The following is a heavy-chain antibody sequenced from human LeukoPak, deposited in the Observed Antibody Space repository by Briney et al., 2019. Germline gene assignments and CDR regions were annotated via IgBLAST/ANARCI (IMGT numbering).Heavy chain of an antibody. V-gene: IGHV1-8*01. Sequence: ASVKVSCKASGYTFTSYDINWVRQATGQGLEWMGWMNPNSGNTGYAQKFRGRVTMTRNTSISTAYMKLSSLRSEDTAVYYCARDCSSSWYYWFDPWGQGTLVTVSS. J-gene: IGHJ5*02. CDR1: GYTFTSYD. CDR3: ARDCSSSWYYWFDP. CDR2: MNPNSGNT. D-gene: IGHD6-13*01.